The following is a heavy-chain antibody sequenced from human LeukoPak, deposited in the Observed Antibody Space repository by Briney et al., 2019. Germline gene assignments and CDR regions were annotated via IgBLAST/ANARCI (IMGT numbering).Heavy chain of an antibody. V-gene: IGHV4-59*08. CDR3: ARRIAARPGGWFDP. CDR1: GHPISSYY. J-gene: IGHJ5*02. Sequence: SETLSLTCTVSGHPISSYYWSWLRQPPGRGVEWIGYIYYSGSTNYNPSLKSRVTISVDTSKNQFSLKLSSVTAADTAVYYCARRIAARPGGWFDPWGQGTLVTVSS. D-gene: IGHD6-6*01. CDR2: IYYSGST.